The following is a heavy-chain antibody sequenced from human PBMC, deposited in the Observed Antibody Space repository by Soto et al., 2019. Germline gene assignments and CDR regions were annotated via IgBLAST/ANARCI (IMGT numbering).Heavy chain of an antibody. CDR3: ARTYDNSGPNSGGYAFDI. D-gene: IGHD3-22*01. CDR1: GDSINSYY. CDR2: FYKSGTT. J-gene: IGHJ3*02. Sequence: QVQLQESGPGLVKPSETLSFTCTVSGDSINSYYWSWIRQPPGKGLEWIAYFYKSGTTNYNPSLKMRVTISVDTSKNQFSLKLSSVTAADTAVYYCARTYDNSGPNSGGYAFDIWGQGTMLTVSS. V-gene: IGHV4-59*01.